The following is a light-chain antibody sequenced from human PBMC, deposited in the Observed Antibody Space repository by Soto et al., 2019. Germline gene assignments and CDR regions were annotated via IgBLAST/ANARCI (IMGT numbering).Light chain of an antibody. V-gene: IGKV3-15*01. CDR2: GAS. J-gene: IGKJ4*01. CDR1: QSVSTN. Sequence: ETEMTQSPATLSVSPGERATLSCRASQSVSTNLAWYQQKPGQAPRLLIYGASTRATGIPARFSGSGSGTDFTLTISSLQSEDFAVYYCQQYYNWPPLTFGGGTKVEIK. CDR3: QQYYNWPPLT.